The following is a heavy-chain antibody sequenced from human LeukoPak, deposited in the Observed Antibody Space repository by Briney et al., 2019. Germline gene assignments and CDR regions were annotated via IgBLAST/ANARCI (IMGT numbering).Heavy chain of an antibody. J-gene: IGHJ5*02. CDR3: ATTGYSYGYWFDP. CDR2: MNPNSGNT. CDR1: GYTFTSYD. V-gene: IGHV1-8*01. Sequence: ASVTVSCTASGYTFTSYDINWVRQATGQGLEWMGWMNPNSGNTGYAQKFQGRVTMTRNTSISTAYMELSSLRSEDTAVYYCATTGYSYGYWFDPWGQGTLVTVSS. D-gene: IGHD5-18*01.